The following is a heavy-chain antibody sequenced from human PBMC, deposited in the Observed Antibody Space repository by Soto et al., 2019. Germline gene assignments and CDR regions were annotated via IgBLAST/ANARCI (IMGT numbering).Heavy chain of an antibody. CDR2: MYNSEDT. CDR3: VRHATDRHGNAEDWYFDL. Sequence: QVQLQESGPGLVRPSETLSLTCTVSAASISSYYWTWIRQPPGKGLEWIGHMYNSEDTKYNPSLKSRGTMSVDTSTNQFSLKLRSVTAADTAIYYCVRHATDRHGNAEDWYFDLWGRGTLVTVSS. V-gene: IGHV4-59*08. J-gene: IGHJ2*01. CDR1: AASISSYY. D-gene: IGHD2-15*01.